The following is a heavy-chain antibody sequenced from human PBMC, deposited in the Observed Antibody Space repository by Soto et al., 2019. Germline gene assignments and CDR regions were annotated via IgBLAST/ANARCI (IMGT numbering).Heavy chain of an antibody. Sequence: SETLSLTCTVSGGSISSGGYYWSWIRQHPGKGLEWIGYIYYSGSTYYNPSLKSRVTISVDTSKNQFSLKLSSVTAADTAVYYCAREKGAYSLPAHQRYFDYWGQGTLVTVTS. CDR2: IYYSGST. D-gene: IGHD3-16*01. J-gene: IGHJ4*02. CDR3: AREKGAYSLPAHQRYFDY. CDR1: GGSISSGGYY. V-gene: IGHV4-31*03.